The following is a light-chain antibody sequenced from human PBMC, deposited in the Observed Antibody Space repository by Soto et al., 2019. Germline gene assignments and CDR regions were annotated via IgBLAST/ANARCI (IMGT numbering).Light chain of an antibody. CDR1: SSDVGGYNL. Sequence: QSALTQPRSVSGSPGQSVTISCTGTSSDVGGYNLVSWYQQHPGKAPKLMIYEGSKRPSGVSNRFSGSKSGNTASLTISGLQAEDEADYYCCSYAGSSTPWVFGGGTKLTVL. CDR3: CSYAGSSTPWV. V-gene: IGLV2-23*01. CDR2: EGS. J-gene: IGLJ3*02.